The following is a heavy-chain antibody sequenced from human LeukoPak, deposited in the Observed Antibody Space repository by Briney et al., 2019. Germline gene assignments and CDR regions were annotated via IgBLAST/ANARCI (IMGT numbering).Heavy chain of an antibody. D-gene: IGHD3-10*01. CDR2: INSDGRNI. V-gene: IGHV3-74*01. CDR1: GFTFSSHW. CDR3: TRGPPDGSGNYYPGDF. J-gene: IGHJ4*02. Sequence: GGSLRLSCAASGFTFSSHWMYWVRQAPGKGLVRVSRINSDGRNINYADSVKGRFTTSRDNAKNTLYLQMNSLRVEDTAVYYCTRGPPDGSGNYYPGDFWGQGTLVTVSS.